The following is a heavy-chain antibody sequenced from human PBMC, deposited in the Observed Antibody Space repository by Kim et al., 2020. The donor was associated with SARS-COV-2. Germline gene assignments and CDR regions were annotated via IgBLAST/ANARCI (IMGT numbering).Heavy chain of an antibody. CDR3: VKRGSHYYFGD. CDR2: T. V-gene: IGHV3-23*01. D-gene: IGHD6-19*01. J-gene: IGHJ4*02. Sequence: TIYAGSVAGRLTIARDNSKNTLYLQMNTLRAEDTALYECVKRGSHYYFGDWGQGTLVTLSS.